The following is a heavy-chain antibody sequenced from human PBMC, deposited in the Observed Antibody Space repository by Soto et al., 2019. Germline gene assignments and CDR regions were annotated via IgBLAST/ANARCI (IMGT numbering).Heavy chain of an antibody. J-gene: IGHJ6*02. CDR3: AKGPTIFGAVISFDYYYGMYV. CDR1: GFTFSSSA. V-gene: IGHV3-23*01. CDR2: ISGSGAGT. Sequence: GGSLRLSCTASGFTFSSSAMSWVRQAPGRGLEWVSGISGSGAGTYYADSVKGRFTISRDNSKNTLYLQMSGLRAEDTAVYYCAKGPTIFGAVISFDYYYGMYVWGQGTPVTVSS. D-gene: IGHD3-3*01.